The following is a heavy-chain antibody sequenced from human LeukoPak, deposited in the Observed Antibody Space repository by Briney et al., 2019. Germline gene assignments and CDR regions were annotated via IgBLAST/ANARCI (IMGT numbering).Heavy chain of an antibody. D-gene: IGHD3-22*01. CDR1: GYTFTGYY. CDR3: ARDHQYYYDSSGYYYEVSWFDP. CDR2: INPNSGGT. Sequence: ASVKVSCKASGYTFTGYYMHWVRQAPGQGLEWMGWINPNSGGTNYAQKFQGRVTMTRDTSISTAYIELSRLRSDDTAVYYCARDHQYYYDSSGYYYEVSWFDPWGQGTLVTVSS. J-gene: IGHJ5*02. V-gene: IGHV1-2*02.